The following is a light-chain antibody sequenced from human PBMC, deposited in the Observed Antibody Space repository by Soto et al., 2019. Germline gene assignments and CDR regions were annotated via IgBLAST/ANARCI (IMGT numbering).Light chain of an antibody. Sequence: QSVLAQPASVSGSPGQSITISCTGTGSDIAGYNYVSWFQQHPGKAPKLMMYQVTIRPSGVSNRFSGAKSGNTASLTISGLQAEDEAEYYCSSYAGSNTYVFGTGTKVTVL. CDR2: QVT. CDR3: SSYAGSNTYV. V-gene: IGLV2-14*01. CDR1: GSDIAGYNY. J-gene: IGLJ1*01.